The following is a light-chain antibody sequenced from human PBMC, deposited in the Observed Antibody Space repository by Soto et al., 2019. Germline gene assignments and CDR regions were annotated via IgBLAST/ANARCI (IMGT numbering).Light chain of an antibody. CDR3: AAWDDNLKGWL. CDR2: SDD. V-gene: IGLV1-44*01. Sequence: QPVLTQPPSASGTPGQRVTISCSGGTSNIGSQTVNWYQQLPGTAPKLLIYSDDQWPSGVPDRFSGSKSGTSASLAISGLQSDDEAVYYCAAWDDNLKGWLFGGGTKLTVL. J-gene: IGLJ3*02. CDR1: TSNIGSQT.